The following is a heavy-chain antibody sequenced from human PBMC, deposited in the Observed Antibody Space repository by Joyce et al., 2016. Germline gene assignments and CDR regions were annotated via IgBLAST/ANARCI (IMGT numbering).Heavy chain of an antibody. CDR1: GYTFNGYY. J-gene: IGHJ4*02. Sequence: QVQLVQSGAEVKKPGASVKVSCKASGYTFNGYYLHWVRQAPGQGLEWMGWVYPNSGGTNYEQKFQGRVTMTRDTSISTAYMELSRLRSDDTAVYYCARGGYYGPYSFDYWGQETLITVSS. D-gene: IGHD3-3*01. CDR2: VYPNSGGT. V-gene: IGHV1-2*02. CDR3: ARGGYYGPYSFDY.